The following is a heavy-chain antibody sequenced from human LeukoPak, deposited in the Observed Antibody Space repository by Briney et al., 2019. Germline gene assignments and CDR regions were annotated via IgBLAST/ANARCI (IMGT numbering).Heavy chain of an antibody. CDR1: GFTFTGYY. J-gene: IGHJ4*02. CDR2: INPHSGGT. CDR3: VREGNELLSKNFDY. V-gene: IGHV1-2*02. Sequence: ASMKVSCKASGFTFTGYYIHWVRQAPGQGLEWMGYINPHSGGTNSPQKFQGRVTMTTDTSISAAYMELSSLISDDTAMYYCVREGNELLSKNFDYWGQGTLVTVSS. D-gene: IGHD2-21*02.